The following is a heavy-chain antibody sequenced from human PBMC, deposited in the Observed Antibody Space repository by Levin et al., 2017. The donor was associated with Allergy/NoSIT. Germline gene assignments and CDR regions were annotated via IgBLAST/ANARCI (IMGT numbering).Heavy chain of an antibody. Sequence: SQTLSLTCAVYGGSFSGYYWSWIRQPPGKGLEWIGEINHSGSTNYNPSLKSRVTISVDTSKNQFSLKLSSVTAADTAVYYCARGPQYYYDSSGYEDYWGQGTLVTVSS. CDR2: INHSGST. CDR1: GGSFSGYY. D-gene: IGHD3-22*01. V-gene: IGHV4-34*01. J-gene: IGHJ4*02. CDR3: ARGPQYYYDSSGYEDY.